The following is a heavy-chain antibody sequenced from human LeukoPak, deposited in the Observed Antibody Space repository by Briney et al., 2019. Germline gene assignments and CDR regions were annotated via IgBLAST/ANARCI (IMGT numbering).Heavy chain of an antibody. J-gene: IGHJ4*02. CDR2: MYHSGST. D-gene: IGHD3-16*02. CDR3: ARDRGIMTKFGGVIAKGGQY. V-gene: IGHV4-38-2*02. Sequence: SATLSLTCSVSGYSLRSAYYWASIRQPPGKGLEWIGTMYHSGSTNYNPSLTSRDTISVDTSKNHFSLKLPYVTGPDPAMHYCARDRGIMTKFGGVIAKGGQYWGQGILVTVSS. CDR1: GYSLRSAYY.